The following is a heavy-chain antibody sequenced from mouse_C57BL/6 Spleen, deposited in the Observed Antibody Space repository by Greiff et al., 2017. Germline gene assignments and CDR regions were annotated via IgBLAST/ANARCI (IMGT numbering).Heavy chain of an antibody. Sequence: EVKVVESGGDLVKPGGSLKLSCAASGFTFSSYGMSWVRQTPDKRLEWVATISSGGSYTYYPDSVKGRFTISRDNAKNTLYLQMSSLKSEDTAMYYCASGGWDAFDYWGQGTTLTVSS. CDR3: ASGGWDAFDY. CDR2: ISSGGSYT. J-gene: IGHJ2*01. D-gene: IGHD4-1*01. V-gene: IGHV5-6*01. CDR1: GFTFSSYG.